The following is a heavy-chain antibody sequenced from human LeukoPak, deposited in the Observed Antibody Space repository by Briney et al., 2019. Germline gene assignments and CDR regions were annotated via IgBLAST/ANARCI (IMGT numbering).Heavy chain of an antibody. CDR2: ISGGADLI. Sequence: GGSLRLSCAASGFTFSSYAMSWVRQAPGEGLEWVSAISGGADLIYYADSVKGRFIISRDNSKNTLSLQMSSLRAADTAVYYCAKATGDGGTFHYWGQGTLVTVSS. CDR1: GFTFSSYA. CDR3: AKATGDGGTFHY. J-gene: IGHJ4*02. V-gene: IGHV3-23*01. D-gene: IGHD7-27*01.